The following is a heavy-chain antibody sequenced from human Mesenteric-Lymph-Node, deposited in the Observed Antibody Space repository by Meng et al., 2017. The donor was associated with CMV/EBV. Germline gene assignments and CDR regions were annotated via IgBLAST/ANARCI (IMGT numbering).Heavy chain of an antibody. CDR1: GFTFSSYS. D-gene: IGHD6-13*01. CDR2: IYSGGST. V-gene: IGHV3-53*01. CDR3: ARIIAAAGTYFDY. J-gene: IGHJ4*02. Sequence: GGSLRLSCAASGFTFSSYSMNWVRQAPGKGLEWVSVIYSGGSTYYADSVKGRFTISRDNSKNTLYLQMNSLRAEDTAVYYCARIIAAAGTYFDYWGQGTLVTVSS.